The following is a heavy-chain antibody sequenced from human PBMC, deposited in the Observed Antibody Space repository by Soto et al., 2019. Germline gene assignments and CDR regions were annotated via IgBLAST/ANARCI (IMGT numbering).Heavy chain of an antibody. CDR2: IYSGGST. Sequence: EVQLVESGGGLVQPGGSLRLSCAASGFTVSSNYMSWVRQAPGKGLEWVSVIYSGGSTYYADSVKGRFTISRDNSKNTLYLQMNSLRAEDTAVYYCARVPAAGDYFYYYYMDVWGKGTTVTVSS. CDR3: ARVPAAGDYFYYYYMDV. D-gene: IGHD6-13*01. CDR1: GFTVSSNY. J-gene: IGHJ6*03. V-gene: IGHV3-66*01.